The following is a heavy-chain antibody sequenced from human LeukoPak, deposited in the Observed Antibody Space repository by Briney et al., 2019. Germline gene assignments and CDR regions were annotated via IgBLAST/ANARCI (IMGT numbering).Heavy chain of an antibody. Sequence: ASVKVSCKASGYTFTSYDINWVRQATGQGLEWMGWMSPNSGNTGYAQKFQGRVTMTRNTSISTAYMELSSLRSEDTAVYYCTRGRKRYVGIAAADFDYWGQGTLVTASS. V-gene: IGHV1-8*01. CDR1: GYTFTSYD. CDR2: MSPNSGNT. D-gene: IGHD6-13*01. J-gene: IGHJ4*02. CDR3: TRGRKRYVGIAAADFDY.